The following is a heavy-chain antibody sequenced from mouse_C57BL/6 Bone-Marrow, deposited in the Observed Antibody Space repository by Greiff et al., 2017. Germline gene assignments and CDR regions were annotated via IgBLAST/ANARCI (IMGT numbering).Heavy chain of an antibody. CDR1: GFTFSSYA. V-gene: IGHV5-4*01. J-gene: IGHJ4*01. Sequence: DVMLVESGGGLVKPGGSLKLSCAASGFTFSSYAMSWVRQTPEKRLEWVATISAGGSYTYYPDNVKGRFTIARDNAKNNLYLQMSQLKSEDTAMYYCAKDGSPYAMDYWGQGTSVTVSS. CDR3: AKDGSPYAMDY. CDR2: ISAGGSYT.